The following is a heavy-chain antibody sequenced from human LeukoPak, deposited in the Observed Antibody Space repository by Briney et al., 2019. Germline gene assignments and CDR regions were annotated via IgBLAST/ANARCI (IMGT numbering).Heavy chain of an antibody. CDR1: GFTFSSYA. CDR2: ISGSGANT. CDR3: AKGPDIVVVPAAPYHYYMDV. V-gene: IGHV3-23*01. D-gene: IGHD2-2*01. Sequence: GGSLRLSCAASGFTFSSYAMSWVRQAPGKGLEWVSAISGSGANTHYADSVKGRFTISRDNSKNTLYLQMNSLRAEDTAVYYCAKGPDIVVVPAAPYHYYMDVWGKGTTVTVSS. J-gene: IGHJ6*03.